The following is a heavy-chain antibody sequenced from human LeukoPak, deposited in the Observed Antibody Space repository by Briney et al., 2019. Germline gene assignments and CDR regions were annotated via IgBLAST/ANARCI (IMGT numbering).Heavy chain of an antibody. CDR1: GYTFISYD. J-gene: IGHJ4*02. CDR3: ARGTREPYCSSTSCYKGVIDY. V-gene: IGHV1-8*01. D-gene: IGHD2-2*02. Sequence: ASVKVSCKASGYTFISYDINWVRQATGQGLEWMGWMNPNSGNTGYAQKFQGRVTMTRNTSISTAYMELSSLRSEDTAVYYCARGTREPYCSSTSCYKGVIDYWGQGTLVTVSS. CDR2: MNPNSGNT.